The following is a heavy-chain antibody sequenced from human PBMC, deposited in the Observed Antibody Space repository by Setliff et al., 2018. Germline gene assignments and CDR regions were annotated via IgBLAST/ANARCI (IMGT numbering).Heavy chain of an antibody. CDR3: ARDRSTVIRGVTSFFYYYMDV. CDR1: DGSLSTYY. J-gene: IGHJ6*03. CDR2: IFYSDTA. Sequence: SETLSLTCTVSDGSLSTYYWSWIRQPPGKGLEFIGHIFYSDTAKYNPSLESRAAISVDSSKNQFSLKLRSVTAADTAVYYCARDRSTVIRGVTSFFYYYMDVWGGGTTVTVSS. D-gene: IGHD3-10*01. V-gene: IGHV4-59*01.